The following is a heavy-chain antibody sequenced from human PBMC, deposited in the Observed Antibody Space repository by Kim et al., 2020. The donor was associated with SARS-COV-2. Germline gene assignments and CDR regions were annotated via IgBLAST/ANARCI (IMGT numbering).Heavy chain of an antibody. D-gene: IGHD1-26*01. J-gene: IGHJ6*02. V-gene: IGHV4-59*01. CDR2: ISYSGTT. Sequence: EWIWFISYSGTTNYNPSLKSRVTITVDTSKTQFSLKLNSVTAADTAGYYCARDQPTFRGNYSPVDGMDVWGQGTTVTVSS. CDR3: ARDQPTFRGNYSPVDGMDV.